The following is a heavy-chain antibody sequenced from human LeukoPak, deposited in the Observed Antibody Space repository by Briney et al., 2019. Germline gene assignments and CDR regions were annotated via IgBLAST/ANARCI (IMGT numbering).Heavy chain of an antibody. Sequence: SETQSLTCTVSGGSISGYYWTWIRQPPGKGLEWIGYIYSGSINYNPSLKSRLTISVDTSKNQFSLKLSSVTAADTAVYYCARLRGNYFPDYWGQGTLVTVSS. CDR2: IYSGSI. D-gene: IGHD4-11*01. J-gene: IGHJ4*02. CDR1: GGSISGYY. V-gene: IGHV4-59*01. CDR3: ARLRGNYFPDY.